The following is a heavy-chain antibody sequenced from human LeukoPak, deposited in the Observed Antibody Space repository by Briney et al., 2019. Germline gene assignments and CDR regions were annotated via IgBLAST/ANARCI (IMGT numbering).Heavy chain of an antibody. CDR3: ARDYYGSGSYVDY. V-gene: IGHV4-59*01. J-gene: IGHJ4*02. D-gene: IGHD3-10*01. Sequence: SETLSLTCTVSGGSISSYYWSWIRQPPGKGLEWIGYIYYSGSTNYNPSLKSRVTISVDTSKNQFSLKLSSVTAADTAVYYCARDYYGSGSYVDYWGQGTLVTVSS. CDR1: GGSISSYY. CDR2: IYYSGST.